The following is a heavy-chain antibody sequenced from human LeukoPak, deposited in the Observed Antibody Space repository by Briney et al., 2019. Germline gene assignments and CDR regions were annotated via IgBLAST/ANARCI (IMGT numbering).Heavy chain of an antibody. Sequence: PGGSLRLSCAASGLTFSGSAMHWVRQASGKGLEWVGRIRSKANSYATAYAASAKGRFTISRDDSKNTAYLQMNSLKTEDTAVYYCTRLFTRSVVPAATTDYWGQGTLVTVSS. CDR1: GLTFSGSA. D-gene: IGHD2-2*01. J-gene: IGHJ4*02. V-gene: IGHV3-73*01. CDR3: TRLFTRSVVPAATTDY. CDR2: IRSKANSYAT.